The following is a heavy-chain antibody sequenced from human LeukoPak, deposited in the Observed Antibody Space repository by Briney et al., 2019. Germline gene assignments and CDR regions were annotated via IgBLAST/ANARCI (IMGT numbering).Heavy chain of an antibody. Sequence: GGSLRLSCAASGFTFSSYAMHWVRQAPGKGLEWVAVISYDGSNKYYADSVKGRFTISRDNSKNTLYLQMNSLRAEDTAVYYCARDQGQWLVLGAFDYWGQGTLVTVSS. CDR1: GFTFSSYA. D-gene: IGHD6-19*01. CDR3: ARDQGQWLVLGAFDY. CDR2: ISYDGSNK. V-gene: IGHV3-30*04. J-gene: IGHJ4*02.